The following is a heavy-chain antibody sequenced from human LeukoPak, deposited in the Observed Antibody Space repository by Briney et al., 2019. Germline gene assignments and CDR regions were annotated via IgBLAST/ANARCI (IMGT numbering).Heavy chain of an antibody. CDR3: ARAGGYSYGYVFDY. V-gene: IGHV3-48*02. J-gene: IGHJ4*02. CDR1: GFTFSSYS. Sequence: GGSLRLSCAASGFTFSSYSMNWVRQAPGKGLGWVSYISSSSSTIYYADSVKGRFTISRDNAKNSLYLQMNSLRDEDTAVYYCARAGGYSYGYVFDYWGQGTLVTVSS. D-gene: IGHD5-18*01. CDR2: ISSSSSTI.